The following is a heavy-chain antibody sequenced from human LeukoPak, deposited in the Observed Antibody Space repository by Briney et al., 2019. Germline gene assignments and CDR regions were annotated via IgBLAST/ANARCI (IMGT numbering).Heavy chain of an antibody. CDR3: ARDYDYVWGSYRYTEFDY. CDR2: ISSSSSYI. D-gene: IGHD3-16*02. J-gene: IGHJ4*02. V-gene: IGHV3-21*01. Sequence: PGGSLRLSCVASGFTFSSYSMNWVRQAPGKGLEWVSSISSSSSYIYYADSVKGRFTISRDNAKNSLYLQMNSLRAEDTAVYYCARDYDYVWGSYRYTEFDYWGQGTLVTVSS. CDR1: GFTFSSYS.